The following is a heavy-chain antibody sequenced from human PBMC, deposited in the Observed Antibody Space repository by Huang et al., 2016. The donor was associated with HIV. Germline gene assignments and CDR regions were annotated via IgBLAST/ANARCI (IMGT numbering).Heavy chain of an antibody. CDR1: GGSLSGYY. Sequence: QMHLQQWGAGLLKPSETLSLTCAVYGGSLSGYYWTWIRQPPGRGLKWIGEINHSGTTNYNPSLKSRVTISVATSKNQFSLHVYSVTAADTAVYYCARWRPGDDSYYFDYWGQGSPATVSS. CDR3: ARWRPGDDSYYFDY. CDR2: INHSGTT. V-gene: IGHV4-34*02. J-gene: IGHJ4*01. D-gene: IGHD2-15*01.